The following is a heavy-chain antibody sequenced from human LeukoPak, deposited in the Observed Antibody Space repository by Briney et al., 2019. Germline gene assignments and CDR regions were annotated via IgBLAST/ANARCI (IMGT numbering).Heavy chain of an antibody. D-gene: IGHD2-2*01. V-gene: IGHV4-34*01. CDR3: ARGKAIVVVPAAYDY. CDR1: GFAFSSFG. CDR2: INHSGST. J-gene: IGHJ4*02. Sequence: GSLRLSCAASGFAFSSFGMSWIRQPPGKGLEWIGEINHSGSTNYNPSLKSRVTISVDTSKNQFSLKLSSVTAADTAVYYCARGKAIVVVPAAYDYWGQGTLVTVSS.